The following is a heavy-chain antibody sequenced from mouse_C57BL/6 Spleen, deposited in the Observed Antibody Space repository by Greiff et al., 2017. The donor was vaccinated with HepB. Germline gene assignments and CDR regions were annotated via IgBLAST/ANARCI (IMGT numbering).Heavy chain of an antibody. Sequence: EVNLVESGGGLVKPGGSLKLSCAASGYTFSSYSMSWVSQSPGKGLEWVATIGAGGSYTYYPDKVKGRVTITRDNATSNLYLQMSQLKSEDTAMYYCARDGDDGYVYWGQGTTLTVSS. J-gene: IGHJ2*01. CDR2: IGAGGSYT. CDR1: GYTFSSYS. CDR3: ARDGDDGYVY. V-gene: IGHV5-4*01. D-gene: IGHD2-3*01.